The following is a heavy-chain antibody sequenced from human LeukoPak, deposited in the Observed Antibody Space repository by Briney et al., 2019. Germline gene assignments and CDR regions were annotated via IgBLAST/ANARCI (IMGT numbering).Heavy chain of an antibody. CDR3: AKTTLYYGRPFDY. CDR1: GFTFDDYA. CDR2: FSWNSGSI. V-gene: IGHV3-9*01. J-gene: IGHJ4*02. Sequence: GRSLRLSCAASGFTFDDYAMHWVRQAPGKGLEWVSGFSWNSGSIGYADSVKGRFTISRDNAKSSLFLQMNSLRPEDTALYYCAKTTLYYGRPFDYWGQGTLVTVSS. D-gene: IGHD2-21*01.